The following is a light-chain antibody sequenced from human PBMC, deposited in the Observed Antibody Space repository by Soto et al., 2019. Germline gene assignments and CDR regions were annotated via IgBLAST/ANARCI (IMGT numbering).Light chain of an antibody. V-gene: IGLV2-14*03. J-gene: IGLJ1*01. CDR1: SSDVGAYDY. Sequence: QSVLTQPASVSGSPGQSITISCTGTSSDVGAYDYVSWYQQHPDKAPKLMIYEVSNRPSGVSNRFSGYKSVNTATLTISGLQGDEEADYYCSSYTSSSTRVFGTGTKLTVL. CDR3: SSYTSSSTRV. CDR2: EVS.